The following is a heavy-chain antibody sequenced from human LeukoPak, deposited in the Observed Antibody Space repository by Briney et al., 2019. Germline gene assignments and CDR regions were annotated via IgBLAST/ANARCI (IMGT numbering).Heavy chain of an antibody. CDR2: ISAYNGNT. CDR3: ARDKYSSGPDYFFEY. CDR1: GGTFSSYA. V-gene: IGHV1-18*01. D-gene: IGHD6-19*01. Sequence: GASVKVSCKASGGTFSSYAISWVRQAPGQGLEWMGWISAYNGNTNYAQKLQDRVTMTTDTSTSTAYMELRSLTSDDTAVYFCARDKYSSGPDYFFEYWGQGTLVTVSS. J-gene: IGHJ4*02.